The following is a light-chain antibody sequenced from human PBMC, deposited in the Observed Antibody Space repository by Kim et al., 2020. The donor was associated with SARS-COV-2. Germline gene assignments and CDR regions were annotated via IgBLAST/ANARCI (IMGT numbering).Light chain of an antibody. Sequence: DIQMTQSPSTLPASVGDRVTITCRASQSISRWLSWYQQKPEKAPELLIYDASSLEIGVPSRFSGSGSGTEFSLTISSLQPDDFATYYCQQYNDYSLWTFGQGTKVDIK. CDR3: QQYNDYSLWT. CDR1: QSISRW. CDR2: DAS. J-gene: IGKJ1*01. V-gene: IGKV1-5*01.